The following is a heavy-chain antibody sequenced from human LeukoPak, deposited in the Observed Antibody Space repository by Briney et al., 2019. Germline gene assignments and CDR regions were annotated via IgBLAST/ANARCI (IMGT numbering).Heavy chain of an antibody. CDR1: GFTFSSYA. Sequence: GGSLRLSCAASGFTFSSYAMAWVRQTPGKGLEWVSALSGSGSSTYYAESVEGRFVISRDNSKNTLYLQMSSLRAEDTAVYYCARAFVTVDYWGQGTLVTVSS. CDR2: LSGSGSST. V-gene: IGHV3-23*01. D-gene: IGHD2-21*02. J-gene: IGHJ4*02. CDR3: ARAFVTVDY.